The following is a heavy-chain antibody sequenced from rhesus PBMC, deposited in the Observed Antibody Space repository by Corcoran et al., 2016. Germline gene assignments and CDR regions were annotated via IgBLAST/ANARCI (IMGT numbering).Heavy chain of an antibody. Sequence: QLQLQESGPGLVKPSETLSLTCAVSGYSISSGYGWSWIRQPPGKGLEWIGYISYRGSTSYNPSLKSRVTISRDTSKNQFSLKLSSVTAADTAVYYCAAGYSSGWYDYGLDSWGQGVVVTVSS. CDR2: ISYRGST. CDR1: GYSISSGYG. D-gene: IGHD6-31*01. J-gene: IGHJ6*01. CDR3: AAGYSSGWYDYGLDS. V-gene: IGHV4-122*02.